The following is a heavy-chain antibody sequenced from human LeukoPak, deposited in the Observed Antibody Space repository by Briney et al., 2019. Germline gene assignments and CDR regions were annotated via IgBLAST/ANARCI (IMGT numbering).Heavy chain of an antibody. Sequence: ASVKVSCKASAYTFNTYGITWVRQAPGQGLEWMGWISTYNGNTNYAQRLQGRVTMTTDTATSTAYMELSRLRSDDTAVYYCARGPSDIVVVVAAIYFDYWGQGTLVTVSS. CDR1: AYTFNTYG. CDR2: ISTYNGNT. J-gene: IGHJ4*02. CDR3: ARGPSDIVVVVAAIYFDY. V-gene: IGHV1-18*01. D-gene: IGHD2-15*01.